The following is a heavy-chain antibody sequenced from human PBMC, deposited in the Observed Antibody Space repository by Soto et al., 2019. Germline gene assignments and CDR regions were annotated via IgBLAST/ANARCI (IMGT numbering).Heavy chain of an antibody. Sequence: SWCTLSHHGIHWVRQAQGKGLEWVAVLSHDGSNKFYAVSVEGRFTISRDDSKNTLYLQMNSLRAEDTAMYYCAKENTFADYWGQGTLVTFSS. CDR1: WCTLSHHG. V-gene: IGHV3-30*18. J-gene: IGHJ4*02. D-gene: IGHD2-2*02. CDR2: LSHDGSNK. CDR3: AKENTFADY.